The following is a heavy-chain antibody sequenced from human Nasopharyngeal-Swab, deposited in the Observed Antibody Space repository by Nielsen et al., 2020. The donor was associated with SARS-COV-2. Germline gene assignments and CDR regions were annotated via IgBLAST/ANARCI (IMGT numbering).Heavy chain of an antibody. D-gene: IGHD1-26*01. V-gene: IGHV3-23*01. CDR2: ISGNGGST. CDR3: ARVAWELQDYFDY. Sequence: GESLKISCAASAFTFYTYAMAWVRQAPGKGLEWVSTISGNGGSTYYADSVEGRFTISRDNSKNTLYLQMNSLRADDTALYYCARVAWELQDYFDYWGQGALVTVSS. CDR1: AFTFYTYA. J-gene: IGHJ4*02.